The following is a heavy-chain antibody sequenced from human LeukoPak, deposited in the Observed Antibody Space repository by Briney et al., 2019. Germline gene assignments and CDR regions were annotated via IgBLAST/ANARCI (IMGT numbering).Heavy chain of an antibody. D-gene: IGHD2-2*01. CDR3: ASLDIVVVPAVYYSDY. J-gene: IGHJ4*02. CDR2: IYSSGST. Sequence: PSETLSLTCTVSGGSIRSYYWSWIRQPAGKGLEWIGRIYSSGSTDYNPSLKSRVTMPVDTSKNQFSLKLSSVTAADTAVYYCASLDIVVVPAVYYSDYWGQGTLVTVSS. V-gene: IGHV4-4*07. CDR1: GGSIRSYY.